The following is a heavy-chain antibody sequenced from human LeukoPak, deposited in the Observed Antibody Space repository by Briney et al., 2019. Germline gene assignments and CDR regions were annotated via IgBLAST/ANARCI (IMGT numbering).Heavy chain of an antibody. Sequence: GGSLRLSRAASGFTFRSSEMNWVRQAPGKGLEWVSYISGSGSSIFYADSVKGRFTISRDNARNSLFLQMNTLRAEDTAVYYCARDGSAWFDYWGQGALVTVSS. CDR1: GFTFRSSE. CDR2: ISGSGSSI. D-gene: IGHD6-19*01. CDR3: ARDGSAWFDY. J-gene: IGHJ5*01. V-gene: IGHV3-48*03.